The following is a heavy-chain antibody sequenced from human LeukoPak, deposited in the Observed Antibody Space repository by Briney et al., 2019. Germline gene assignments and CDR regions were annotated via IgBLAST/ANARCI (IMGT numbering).Heavy chain of an antibody. J-gene: IGHJ4*02. CDR1: GGSISSSSYY. D-gene: IGHD5-18*01. CDR2: IYYSGST. V-gene: IGHV4-39*01. Sequence: SETLSLTCTVSGGSISSSSYYWGWIRQPPGKGLEWIGSIYYSGSTYYNPSLKSRVTISVDTSKNQFSLKLSSVTAADTAVYYCARRRRGSYGLYYFDYWAREPWSPSPQ. CDR3: ARRRRGSYGLYYFDY.